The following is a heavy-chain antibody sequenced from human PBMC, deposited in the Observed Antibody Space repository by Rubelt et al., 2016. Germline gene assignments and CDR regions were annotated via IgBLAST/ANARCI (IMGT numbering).Heavy chain of an antibody. J-gene: IGHJ3*01. CDR2: IYANGNT. CDR3: ISYV. CDR1: GFSVSSKY. V-gene: IGHV3-66*01. Sequence: EVQLVESGGGLVQPGGSLRLSCAASGFSVSSKYMAWVHQAPGKGLEWVSSIYANGNTHYADSMKGRFTSSRDNSKNTVFLQMNSLRVDDTAVYYCISYVWGQGTMVTVSS.